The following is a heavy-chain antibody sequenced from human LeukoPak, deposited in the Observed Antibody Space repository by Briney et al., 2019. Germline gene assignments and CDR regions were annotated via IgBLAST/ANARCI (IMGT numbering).Heavy chain of an antibody. J-gene: IGHJ4*02. V-gene: IGHV3-9*01. D-gene: IGHD6-13*01. CDR3: AKMAEGELVLSYYFDY. CDR2: ISWNSGSI. Sequence: PGGSLRLSCAASGFTFDDYAMHWVRQAPGKGLEWVSGISWNSGSIGYADSVKGRFTISRDNAKNSLYLQMNSLRAEDTALYYCAKMAEGELVLSYYFDYWGQGTLVTVSS. CDR1: GFTFDDYA.